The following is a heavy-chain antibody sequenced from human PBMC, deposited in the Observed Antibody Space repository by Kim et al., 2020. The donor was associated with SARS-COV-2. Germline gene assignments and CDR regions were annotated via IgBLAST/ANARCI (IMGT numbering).Heavy chain of an antibody. D-gene: IGHD5-18*01. CDR1: GFTVSSNY. J-gene: IGHJ6*02. Sequence: GGSLRLSCAASGFTVSSNYMSWVRQAPGKGLEWVSVIYSGGSTYYADSVKGRFTISRHNSKNTLYLQMNSLRAEDTAVYYCARDGIRGYSYGYGMDVWGQGTTVTVSS. CDR3: ARDGIRGYSYGYGMDV. CDR2: IYSGGST. V-gene: IGHV3-53*04.